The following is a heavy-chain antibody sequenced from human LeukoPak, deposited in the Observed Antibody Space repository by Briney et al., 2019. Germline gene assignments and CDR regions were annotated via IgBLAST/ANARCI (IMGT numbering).Heavy chain of an antibody. CDR3: ARELGVVPAAIRESGVAFDI. Sequence: PGGSLRLSCAASGFTFSSYSMNWVRQAPGKGLEWVSSISSSSSYIYYADSVKGRFTISRDNAKNSLYLQMNSLRAEDTAVHYCARELGVVPAAIRESGVAFDIWGQGTMVTVSS. J-gene: IGHJ3*02. D-gene: IGHD2-2*01. CDR1: GFTFSSYS. V-gene: IGHV3-21*01. CDR2: ISSSSSYI.